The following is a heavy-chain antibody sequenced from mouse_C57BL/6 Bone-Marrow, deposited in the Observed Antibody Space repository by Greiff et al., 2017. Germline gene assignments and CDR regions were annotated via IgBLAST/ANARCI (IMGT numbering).Heavy chain of an antibody. CDR3: ARFPFY. V-gene: IGHV1-54*01. CDR2: INPGSGGT. CDR1: GYAFTNYL. Sequence: QVQLQQSGAELVGPGTSVKVSCKASGYAFTNYLIAWVQQRPGQGLEWIGVINPGSGGTNYNEQFKGKATLTADKTSSTAYMQISSLTSEDSAVYFCARFPFYWGQGTTLTVSS. J-gene: IGHJ2*01.